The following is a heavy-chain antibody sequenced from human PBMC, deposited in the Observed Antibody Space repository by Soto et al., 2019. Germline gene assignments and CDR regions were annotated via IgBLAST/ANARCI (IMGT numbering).Heavy chain of an antibody. CDR1: GGTFSSYA. V-gene: IGHV1-69*01. D-gene: IGHD2-8*01. J-gene: IGHJ6*02. CDR3: ANRQIGGEGCTNGVCAEGYYYGMDV. Sequence: QVQLVQSGAEVKKPGSSVKVSCKASGGTFSSYAISWVRQAPGQGLEWMGVIIPIFGTANYAQKVQGRVTITADESTSTAYMELSSLRSEDTAVYYCANRQIGGEGCTNGVCAEGYYYGMDVWGQGTTVTVSS. CDR2: IIPIFGTA.